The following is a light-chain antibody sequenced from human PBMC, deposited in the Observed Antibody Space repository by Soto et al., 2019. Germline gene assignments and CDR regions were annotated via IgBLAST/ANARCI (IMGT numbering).Light chain of an antibody. CDR2: GNS. CDR1: SSNIGAGYD. CDR3: QSSDSSLSGWV. Sequence: QSVLTQPPSVSGAPGQRVTISCTGSSSNIGAGYDVHWYQQLPGPAPKLLIYGNSNRPSGVPDRFSGSKSGTSASLAITGLQAEDEADYYCQSSDSSLSGWVFGGGTKLTVL. V-gene: IGLV1-40*01. J-gene: IGLJ3*02.